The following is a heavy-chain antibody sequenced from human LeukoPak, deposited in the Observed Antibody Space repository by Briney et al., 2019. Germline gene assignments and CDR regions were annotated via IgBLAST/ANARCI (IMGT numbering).Heavy chain of an antibody. V-gene: IGHV1-69*13. CDR1: GGTFSSYA. CDR2: IIPIFGTA. D-gene: IGHD3-22*01. Sequence: SVKVSCKASGGTFSSYAISWVRQAPGQGLEWMGGIIPIFGTANYAQKFQGRVTITADESTSTAYMELSSLRSEDAAVYYCARAWYYDSSGSLDYFDYWGQGTLVTVSS. J-gene: IGHJ4*02. CDR3: ARAWYYDSSGSLDYFDY.